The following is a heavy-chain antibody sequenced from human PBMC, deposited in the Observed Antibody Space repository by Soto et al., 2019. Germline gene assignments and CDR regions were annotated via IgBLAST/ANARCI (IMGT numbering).Heavy chain of an antibody. J-gene: IGHJ4*02. Sequence: PSETLSLTCTVSGGSISDHYYMWIRQSPGKGLEWIGYIYYSGSTNYNPSLKSRVTISVDTSKNQFSLKLSSVTAADTAVYYCARRWGSNFDYWGQGTLVTVSS. CDR1: GGSISDHY. V-gene: IGHV4-59*11. CDR2: IYYSGST. D-gene: IGHD7-27*01. CDR3: ARRWGSNFDY.